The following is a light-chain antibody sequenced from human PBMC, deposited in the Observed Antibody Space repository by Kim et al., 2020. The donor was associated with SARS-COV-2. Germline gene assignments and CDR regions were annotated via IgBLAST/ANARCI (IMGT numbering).Light chain of an antibody. J-gene: IGKJ5*01. CDR2: IAS. CDR1: RGVTSNY. Sequence: SPGDKAPLSCRASRGVTSNYLAWYQQKPGQAPRLLIYIASSRATGIPDRFSGSGSGTEFTLTISRLEPEDFAVYYCHQYGSPPSTFGQGTRLEIK. V-gene: IGKV3-20*01. CDR3: HQYGSPPST.